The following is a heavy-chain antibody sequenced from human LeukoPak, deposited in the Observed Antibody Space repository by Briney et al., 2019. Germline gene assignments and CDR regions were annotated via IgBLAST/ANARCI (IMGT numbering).Heavy chain of an antibody. J-gene: IGHJ4*02. CDR2: ISGSGGST. CDR1: GLTFSSDA. Sequence: GGSLRLSCAASGLTFSSDAMSWVGRAPGKGVEGGSAISGSGGSTYYADSVKGRFTISRDNSKNTLYLQMHSLRAEDTPVYYCAKYLLLTGKDYWGQGTLVTVSS. V-gene: IGHV3-23*01. D-gene: IGHD1-20*01. CDR3: AKYLLLTGKDY.